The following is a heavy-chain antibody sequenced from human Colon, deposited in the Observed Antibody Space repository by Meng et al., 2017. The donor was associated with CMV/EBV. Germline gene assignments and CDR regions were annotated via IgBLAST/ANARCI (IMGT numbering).Heavy chain of an antibody. Sequence: ITLTDSVPALVNTTPTPTLTCPFPWSSPTTTGAGLAWVRQPPGNAPELLALIHWDDDKRYSPSLKNRLNITKDTSKNQVVLSMTDLDPADTGTFYCARHSLTILTDWGQGALVTVSS. CDR3: ARHSLTILTD. J-gene: IGHJ4*02. D-gene: IGHD2-8*02. V-gene: IGHV2-5*02. CDR2: IHWDDDK. CDR1: WSSPTTTGAG.